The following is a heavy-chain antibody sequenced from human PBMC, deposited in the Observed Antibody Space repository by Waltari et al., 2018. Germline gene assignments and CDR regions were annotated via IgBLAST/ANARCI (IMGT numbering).Heavy chain of an antibody. D-gene: IGHD3-22*01. CDR3: TREPSPDSGGYFYYYMDV. CDR2: NKRDESST. J-gene: IGHJ6*03. V-gene: IGHV3-74*01. CDR1: GFTFSSYW. Sequence: EVQLVESGGTLVQPGGSLRLSCAASGFTFSSYWMHWVRQAPGKGLVWCSRNKRDESSTIYADSVKGRFTISRDNSNNRLYLQMNSLRAEDTAVYYCTREPSPDSGGYFYYYMDVWGKGTTVTVSS.